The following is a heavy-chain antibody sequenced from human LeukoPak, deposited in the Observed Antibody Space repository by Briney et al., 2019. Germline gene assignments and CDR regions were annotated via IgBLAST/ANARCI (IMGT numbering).Heavy chain of an antibody. CDR1: GGSISSSSYY. CDR2: IYYSGST. J-gene: IGHJ3*02. Sequence: SETLSLTCTVSGGSISSSSYYWGWIRQPPGKGLEWIGSIYYSGSTYYNPSLKSRVTISVDTSKNQFSLKLSSVTAADTAVYCCASLIAAALRGAFDIWGQGTMVTVSS. CDR3: ASLIAAALRGAFDI. V-gene: IGHV4-39*01. D-gene: IGHD6-13*01.